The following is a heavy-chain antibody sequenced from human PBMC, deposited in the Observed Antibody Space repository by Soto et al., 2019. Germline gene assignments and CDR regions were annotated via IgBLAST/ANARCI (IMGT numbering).Heavy chain of an antibody. V-gene: IGHV3-9*01. CDR1: GFTFDDYA. D-gene: IGHD6-13*01. Sequence: GGSLRFSCAASGFTFDDYAMHWGRQVPGKGLEWVSGINWNSGSIGYGDSVKGRFAISRDNAKNSLHLQMNSLSAEDTAFYYCVKDESINWYSGHFRHWGQGTLVTVSS. CDR3: VKDESINWYSGHFRH. J-gene: IGHJ1*01. CDR2: INWNSGSI.